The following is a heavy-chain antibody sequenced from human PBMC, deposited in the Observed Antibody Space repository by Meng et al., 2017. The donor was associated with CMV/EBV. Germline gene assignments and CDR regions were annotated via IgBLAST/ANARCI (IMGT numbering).Heavy chain of an antibody. Sequence: VQLQESGQGLVKPSQTLSLTCTVSGGSISSGDYYWSWIRQPPGKGLEWIGYIYYSGSTYYNPSLKSRVTISVDTSKNQFSLKLSSVTAADTAVYYCARVPITYYYGSGSYYFDYWGQGTLVTVSS. D-gene: IGHD3-10*01. J-gene: IGHJ4*02. CDR2: IYYSGST. CDR1: GGSISSGDYY. V-gene: IGHV4-30-4*08. CDR3: ARVPITYYYGSGSYYFDY.